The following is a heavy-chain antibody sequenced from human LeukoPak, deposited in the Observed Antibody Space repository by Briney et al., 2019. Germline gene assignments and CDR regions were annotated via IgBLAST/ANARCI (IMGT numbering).Heavy chain of an antibody. CDR2: ISSSGSTI. Sequence: GGSLRLSCAVSGFTFSTYEMNWVRQAPGKGLEWVSYISSSGSTIFDADSVKGRFTISGDNAKNSLYLQMNSLRAEDTAVYYCARGAPTVTPTPFDYWGQGTLVTVSS. CDR1: GFTFSTYE. CDR3: ARGAPTVTPTPFDY. D-gene: IGHD4-17*01. J-gene: IGHJ4*02. V-gene: IGHV3-48*03.